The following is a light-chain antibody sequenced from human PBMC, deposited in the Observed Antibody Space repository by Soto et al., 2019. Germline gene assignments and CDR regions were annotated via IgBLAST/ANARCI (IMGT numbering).Light chain of an antibody. J-gene: IGKJ5*01. CDR3: QQYNNWPPST. CDR2: GAS. CDR1: QSVRSN. Sequence: EVVMTQSPATLPVSPGERVTLSCRASQSVRSNLAWYQQKPGQSPRLLIYGASTRATGIPARFSGSGSGTEFTLTISSLQSEDFAVYYCQQYNNWPPSTFGQGTRLEIK. V-gene: IGKV3-15*01.